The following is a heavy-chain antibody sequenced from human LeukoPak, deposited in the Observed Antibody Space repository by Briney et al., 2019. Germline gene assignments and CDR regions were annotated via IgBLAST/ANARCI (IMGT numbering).Heavy chain of an antibody. Sequence: GASVTVSFTASGGTFIIYAISWVRQAPGQGLEWMGGIIPIFGIANYAQKFQGRVTITADKSTSTAYMELSSLRSEDTAVYYCAKYYYDSSGSANDAFDIWGQGTMVTVSS. CDR3: AKYYYDSSGSANDAFDI. V-gene: IGHV1-69*10. CDR2: IIPIFGIA. CDR1: GGTFIIYA. J-gene: IGHJ3*02. D-gene: IGHD3-22*01.